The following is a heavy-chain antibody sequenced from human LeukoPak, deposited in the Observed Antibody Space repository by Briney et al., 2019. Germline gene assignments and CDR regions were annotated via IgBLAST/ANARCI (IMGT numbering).Heavy chain of an antibody. CDR1: GFTFDDYA. V-gene: IGHV3-9*01. D-gene: IGHD2-2*01. CDR2: ISWNSGSI. Sequence: GGSLRLSCAASGFTFDDYAMHWVRQAPGKGLEWVSGISWNSGSIGYADPVKGRFTISRDNAKNSLYLQMNSPRAEDTALYYCAKDILRESYALDYWGQGTLVTVSS. CDR3: AKDILRESYALDY. J-gene: IGHJ4*02.